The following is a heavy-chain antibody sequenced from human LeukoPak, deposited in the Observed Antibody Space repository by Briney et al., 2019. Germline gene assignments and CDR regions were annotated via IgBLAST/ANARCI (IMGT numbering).Heavy chain of an antibody. CDR2: IKHDGSEK. J-gene: IGHJ4*02. CDR1: GFTLSRYW. Sequence: GGSLRLSCAASGFTLSRYWMSWVRQAPGKGLEWVANIKHDGSEKYYVDSVKGRFTISRDNAKNSLYLQMNSRRGEDTAVYYCARDRDYYNYFEYWGQGTLVTVSS. CDR3: ARDRDYYNYFEY. V-gene: IGHV3-7*04. D-gene: IGHD3-10*01.